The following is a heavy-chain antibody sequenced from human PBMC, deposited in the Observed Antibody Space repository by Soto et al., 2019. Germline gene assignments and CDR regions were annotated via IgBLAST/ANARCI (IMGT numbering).Heavy chain of an antibody. D-gene: IGHD6-19*01. CDR2: ISYDGSNK. Sequence: QVQLVESGGGEVQPGRSLRLSCAASAFTFSTYGMHWVRQAPGKGLEWVAVISYDGSNKYYADSVKGRFTISRDNSKNTLYLQMNSLRAEDTAVYYCAKDKDSSGWYRYFDYWGQGTLVTVSS. CDR3: AKDKDSSGWYRYFDY. CDR1: AFTFSTYG. V-gene: IGHV3-30*18. J-gene: IGHJ4*02.